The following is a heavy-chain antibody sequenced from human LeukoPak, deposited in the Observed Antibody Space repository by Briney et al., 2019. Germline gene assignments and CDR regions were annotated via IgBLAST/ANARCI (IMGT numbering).Heavy chain of an antibody. CDR1: GFTFSSYA. J-gene: IGHJ4*02. D-gene: IGHD3-22*01. CDR3: ARETYYYDSSGYYPLIY. CDR2: ISYDGSNK. Sequence: GGSLRLSCAASGFTFSSYAMPWVGKAPGKGLEWVEVISYDGSNKYYADSVKGRFTISRDNSKNTLYLQMNSLRAEDTAVYYCARETYYYDSSGYYPLIYWGQGTLVTVSS. V-gene: IGHV3-30*01.